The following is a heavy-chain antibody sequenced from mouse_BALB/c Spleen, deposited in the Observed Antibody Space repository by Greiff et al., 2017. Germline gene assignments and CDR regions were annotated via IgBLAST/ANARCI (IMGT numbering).Heavy chain of an antibody. V-gene: IGHV5-17*02. CDR1: GFTFSSFG. D-gene: IGHD4-1*01. Sequence: EVKLVESGGGLVQPGGSRKLSCAASGFTFSSFGMHWVRQAPEKGLEWVAYISSGSSTIYYADTVKGRFTISRDNPKNTLFLQMTSLRSEDTAMYYCARAGTDYWGQGTTLTVSS. J-gene: IGHJ2*01. CDR2: ISSGSSTI. CDR3: ARAGTDY.